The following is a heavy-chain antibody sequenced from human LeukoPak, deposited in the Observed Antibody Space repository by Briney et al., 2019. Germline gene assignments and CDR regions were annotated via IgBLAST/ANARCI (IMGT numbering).Heavy chain of an antibody. V-gene: IGHV4-39*01. D-gene: IGHD3-10*01. J-gene: IGHJ3*02. CDR1: GGSISSSSYY. CDR2: IYYSGST. CDR3: ARSAYGSGKGGAFDI. Sequence: PSETLSLTCTVSGGSISSSSYYWGWIRQPPGKGLEWIGSIYYSGSTYYNPSLKSRVTISVDTSKNQFSLKLGSVTAADTAVYYCARSAYGSGKGGAFDIWGQGTMVTVSS.